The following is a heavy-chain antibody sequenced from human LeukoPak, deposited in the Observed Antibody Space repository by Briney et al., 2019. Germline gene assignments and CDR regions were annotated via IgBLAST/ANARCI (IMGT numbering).Heavy chain of an antibody. V-gene: IGHV4-61*08. D-gene: IGHD1-7*01. CDR3: ARGPNNWNYFFDY. CDR2: IYYSGST. Sequence: SETPSLTCAVSGVAISRGGYAWNWIRQPPGKGLEWIGYIYYSGSTNYNPSLKSRVTISVDTSKNQFSLKLSSVTAADTAVYYCARGPNNWNYFFDYWGQGTLVTVSS. CDR1: GVAISRGGYA. J-gene: IGHJ4*02.